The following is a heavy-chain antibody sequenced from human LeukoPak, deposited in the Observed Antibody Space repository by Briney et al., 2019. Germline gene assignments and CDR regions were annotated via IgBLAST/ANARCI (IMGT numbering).Heavy chain of an antibody. V-gene: IGHV4-39*01. CDR2: IYSSVST. J-gene: IGHJ4*02. CDR1: GGSISSNAYY. Sequence: SETLSLTCTVSGGSISSNAYYWAWIRQPPGKGLEWIGSIYSSVSTYYNPSLKSRVTISVDTSKNQFSLRLSSVTAADTALYYCAYSGSYGHLGYWGQGIPVTVSS. D-gene: IGHD1-26*01. CDR3: AYSGSYGHLGY.